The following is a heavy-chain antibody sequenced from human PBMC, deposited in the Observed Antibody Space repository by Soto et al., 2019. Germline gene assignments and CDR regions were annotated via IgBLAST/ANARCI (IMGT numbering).Heavy chain of an antibody. Sequence: QVPLVQSGAEVKKPGASVKVSCKASGYTFTNYAMHWVRQAPGQRLEWMGWINAGNGNTKYSQKFQDRVTITRDTSGSTAYMELSSLTSEDTAVYYCARDSHGCDYWGQGTLVTVSS. CDR3: ARDSHGCDY. V-gene: IGHV1-3*01. D-gene: IGHD6-19*01. J-gene: IGHJ4*02. CDR2: INAGNGNT. CDR1: GYTFTNYA.